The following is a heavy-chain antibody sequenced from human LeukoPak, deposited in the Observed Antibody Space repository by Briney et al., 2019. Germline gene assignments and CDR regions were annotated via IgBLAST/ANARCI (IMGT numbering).Heavy chain of an antibody. J-gene: IGHJ4*02. CDR3: ARIPMSPYCSGGSCSAY. Sequence: ASVKVSCKASGYTFTSYDINWVRQATGQGLEWMGWMNPNSGSTGYAQKFQGRVTMTRNTSISTAYMELSSLRSEDTAVYYCARIPMSPYCSGGSCSAYWGQGPLVTVSS. CDR1: GYTFTSYD. V-gene: IGHV1-8*01. CDR2: MNPNSGST. D-gene: IGHD2-15*01.